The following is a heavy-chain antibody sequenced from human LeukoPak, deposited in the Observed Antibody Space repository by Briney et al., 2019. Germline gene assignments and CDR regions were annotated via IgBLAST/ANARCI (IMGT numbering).Heavy chain of an antibody. D-gene: IGHD3-10*01. CDR1: GFTFSSYA. CDR2: ISGSGGST. V-gene: IGHV3-23*01. J-gene: IGHJ3*02. Sequence: GGSLRLSCAASGFTFSSYAMSWVRQAPGKGLEWVSVISGSGGSTYYADSVKRRFTISRDNSKNSPYLQMNSLRAEATAVYYCAKDHYKLSVAANDAFDIWGQGTRVTVSS. CDR3: AKDHYKLSVAANDAFDI.